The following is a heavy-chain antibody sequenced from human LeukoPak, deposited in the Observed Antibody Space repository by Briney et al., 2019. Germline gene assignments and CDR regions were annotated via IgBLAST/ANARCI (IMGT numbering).Heavy chain of an antibody. CDR2: TYYRSKWYN. D-gene: IGHD3-22*01. Sequence: SQTLSLTCAISGDSVSSNSAAWNWIRQSPSRGLEWLGRTYYRSKWYNDYAVSVKSRITINPDTSKNQFSLQLNSVTPEDTAVYYCARDSGTYYYDSSGYLFDYWGQGTLVTVSS. J-gene: IGHJ4*02. CDR1: GDSVSSNSAA. V-gene: IGHV6-1*01. CDR3: ARDSGTYYYDSSGYLFDY.